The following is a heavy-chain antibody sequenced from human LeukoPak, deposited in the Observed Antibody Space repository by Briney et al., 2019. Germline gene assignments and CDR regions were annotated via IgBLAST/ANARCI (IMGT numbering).Heavy chain of an antibody. Sequence: ASVKVSCKASGYTFTTYGISWVRQAPGQGLEWMGWISAYNGHTNYAQKFQGRVTMTEDTSTDTAYMELSSLRSEDTAVYYCATFLAAAGNDAFDIWGQGTMVTVSS. V-gene: IGHV1-18*01. CDR3: ATFLAAAGNDAFDI. CDR1: GYTFTTYG. J-gene: IGHJ3*02. CDR2: ISAYNGHT. D-gene: IGHD6-13*01.